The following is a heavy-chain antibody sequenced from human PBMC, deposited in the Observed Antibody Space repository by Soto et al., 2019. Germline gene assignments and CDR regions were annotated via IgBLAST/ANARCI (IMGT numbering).Heavy chain of an antibody. CDR1: GGSISSYY. CDR3: ARHASGQWFGELSLDY. Sequence: QVQLQESGPGLVKPSETLSLTCTVSGGSISSYYWSWIRQPPGKGLEWIGYIHYSGSINYNPSLKSRFTISVDTYKNLFSLKLSSGTAADTAVYYCARHASGQWFGELSLDYWGQGTLVTVSS. D-gene: IGHD3-10*01. V-gene: IGHV4-59*08. J-gene: IGHJ4*02. CDR2: IHYSGSI.